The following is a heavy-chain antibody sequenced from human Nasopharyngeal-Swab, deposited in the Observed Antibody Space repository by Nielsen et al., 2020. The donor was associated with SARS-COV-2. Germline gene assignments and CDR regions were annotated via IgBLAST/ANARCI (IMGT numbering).Heavy chain of an antibody. CDR2: ISSDSGAK. Sequence: GGSLRLSCAASGFSFSTYTMNWVRQAPGKGLEWLSSISSDSGAKYHADSVKGRFTISRDNAKNFLYLQMNSLRAEDTALYYCAKGGRIAMIEDFWGQGTMVTVSS. J-gene: IGHJ3*01. CDR1: GFSFSTYT. CDR3: AKGGRIAMIEDF. V-gene: IGHV3-21*04. D-gene: IGHD3-22*01.